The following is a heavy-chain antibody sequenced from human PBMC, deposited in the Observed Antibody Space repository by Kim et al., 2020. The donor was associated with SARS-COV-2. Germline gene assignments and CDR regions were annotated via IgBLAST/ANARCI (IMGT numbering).Heavy chain of an antibody. D-gene: IGHD1-26*01. J-gene: IGHJ5*02. V-gene: IGHV1-18*01. CDR3: ARGLRVGELPFDP. Sequence: AQKIQGRVTMTTDTSTSTAYMELRGLRSDDTAVYYCARGLRVGELPFDPWGQGTLVTVSS.